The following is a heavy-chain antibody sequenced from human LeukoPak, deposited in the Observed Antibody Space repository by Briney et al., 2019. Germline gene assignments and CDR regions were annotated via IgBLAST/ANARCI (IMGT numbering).Heavy chain of an antibody. CDR3: AKDRSWNDILTGYYIYDFDY. Sequence: GGSLRLSCAASGFTFDDYGMSWVRQAPGKGLEWVSGINWNGGSTGYADSVKGRFTISRDNAKNSLYLQMNSLRAEDTAVYYCAKDRSWNDILTGYYIYDFDYWGQGTLVTVSS. V-gene: IGHV3-20*04. CDR2: INWNGGST. CDR1: GFTFDDYG. D-gene: IGHD3-9*01. J-gene: IGHJ4*02.